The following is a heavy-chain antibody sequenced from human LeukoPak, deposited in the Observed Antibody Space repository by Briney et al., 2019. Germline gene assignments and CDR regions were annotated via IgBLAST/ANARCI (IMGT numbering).Heavy chain of an antibody. CDR2: IYYSGST. Sequence: SETLSLICTVSGGSISSYYWSWIRQPPGKGLEWIGYIYYSGSTNYNPSLKSRVPISVDTSKNQFSLKLSSVTAADTAVYYCARGTTPGDYWGQGTLVTVSS. CDR1: GGSISSYY. D-gene: IGHD2/OR15-2a*01. J-gene: IGHJ4*02. V-gene: IGHV4-59*01. CDR3: ARGTTPGDY.